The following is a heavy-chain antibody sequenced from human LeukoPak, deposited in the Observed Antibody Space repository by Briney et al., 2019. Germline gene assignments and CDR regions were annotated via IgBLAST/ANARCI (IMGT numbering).Heavy chain of an antibody. V-gene: IGHV1-2*02. D-gene: IGHD3-10*01. Sequence: GASVKVSCKASGYIFTGYYMHWVRQAPGQGLEWMGWINPNSGGTNYAQKFQGRVTMTRDTSISTAYMELSRLRSDDTAVYYCARDGPRVISGYYYGMDVWGQGTTVTVSS. CDR2: INPNSGGT. CDR1: GYIFTGYY. CDR3: ARDGPRVISGYYYGMDV. J-gene: IGHJ6*02.